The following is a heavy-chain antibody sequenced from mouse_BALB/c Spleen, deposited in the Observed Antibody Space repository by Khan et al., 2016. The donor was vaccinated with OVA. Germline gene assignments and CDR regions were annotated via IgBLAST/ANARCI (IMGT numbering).Heavy chain of an antibody. CDR1: GYTFTDFA. Sequence: QVRLQQSGAELVRPGVSVKISCKGSGYTFTDFAMHWMKQSHAKSLEWLGVISTYYGDADYNHKFRDKATMTVDKSSSTAYMELAGLTSEDSAIYYCVRESCKSRFAYWGQGTMVTVSA. CDR3: VRESCKSRFAY. V-gene: IGHV1S137*01. CDR2: ISTYYGDA. J-gene: IGHJ3*01.